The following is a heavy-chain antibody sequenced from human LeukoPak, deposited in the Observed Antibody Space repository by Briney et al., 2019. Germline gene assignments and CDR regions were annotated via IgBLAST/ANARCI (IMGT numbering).Heavy chain of an antibody. CDR2: INTRDGNT. D-gene: IGHD2-15*01. Sequence: ASVKVSCKASGYTFTIYHMHWVRQAPGQGLEWMGMINTRDGNTNYAQKFQGRVTMTRDTSTSTVYMELSSLRSEDTAVYYCATERGGGTWFDPWGRGTLVTVSS. V-gene: IGHV1-46*01. J-gene: IGHJ5*02. CDR3: ATERGGGTWFDP. CDR1: GYTFTIYH.